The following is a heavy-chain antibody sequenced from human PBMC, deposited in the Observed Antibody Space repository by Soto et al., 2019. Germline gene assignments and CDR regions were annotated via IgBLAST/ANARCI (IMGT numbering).Heavy chain of an antibody. CDR3: SSSSRTVFDY. V-gene: IGHV2-5*02. J-gene: IGHJ4*02. D-gene: IGHD6-13*01. CDR2: MYWDDDK. CDR1: GSPINSNKEA. Sequence: TRTLGQACSSWGSPINSNKEALRSIRQPPGKALEWLALMYWDDDKRYSPSLESRLTITKDASKNQVVLTMTNMDPVDTATYYCSSSSRTVFDYWGQGTLVTVFS.